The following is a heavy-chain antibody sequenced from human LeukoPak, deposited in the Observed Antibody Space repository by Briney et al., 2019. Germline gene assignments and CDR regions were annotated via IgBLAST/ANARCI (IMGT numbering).Heavy chain of an antibody. CDR3: ARGRNGFFDY. CDR2: INSDGGRT. D-gene: IGHD5-24*01. Sequence: GGSLRLSCAASGFTFSTYWMHWVRQAPGKGLVWLSQINSDGGRTRYADSVEGRLTISRDNAKNTVYLQMNSLRAEDTAMYYCARGRNGFFDYWGHGTLVTVSS. V-gene: IGHV3-74*01. J-gene: IGHJ4*01. CDR1: GFTFSTYW.